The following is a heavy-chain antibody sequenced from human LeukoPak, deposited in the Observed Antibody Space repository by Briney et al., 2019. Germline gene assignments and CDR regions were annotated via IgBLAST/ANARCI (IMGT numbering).Heavy chain of an antibody. J-gene: IGHJ6*02. D-gene: IGHD3-9*01. V-gene: IGHV1-18*01. CDR2: IGAYNGNT. CDR1: GYTFTSYG. CDR3: ARDGLRVRIQDILTGPYYYYGMDV. Sequence: ASVNLSCKASGYTFTSYGIIWVRQAPGPGLEWMGWIGAYNGNTSYAQKLEGRFTMTTDTSTSTAYMELRSLRSDDTAVYYCARDGLRVRIQDILTGPYYYYGMDVWGQGTTVTVSS.